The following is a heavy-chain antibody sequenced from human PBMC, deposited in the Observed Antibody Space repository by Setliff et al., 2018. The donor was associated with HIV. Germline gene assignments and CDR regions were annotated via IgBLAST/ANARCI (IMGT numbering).Heavy chain of an antibody. CDR3: ARRESYYDILTGPAFDAFDI. Sequence: SETLSLTCTVSGGSISSSSYYWGWIRQPPGKGLEWIGSIYYSGDTDYSPSLNSRVTISIDTSKKQFSLKLSSVTAADTAMYYCARRESYYDILTGPAFDAFDIWGQGTMVTVS. V-gene: IGHV4-39*07. CDR2: IYYSGDT. CDR1: GGSISSSSYY. D-gene: IGHD3-9*01. J-gene: IGHJ3*02.